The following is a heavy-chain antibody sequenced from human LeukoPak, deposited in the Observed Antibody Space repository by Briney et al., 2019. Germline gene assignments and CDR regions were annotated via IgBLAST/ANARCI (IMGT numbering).Heavy chain of an antibody. CDR2: INPNSGVT. Sequence: ASVKVSCKASGYTFTVYYMHWVRQVPGQGLEWMGWINPNSGVTDYAQKFQGRVTMTRDTSISTAYMELSRLRSDDTAVYYCARGFSTEYWGQGTLVTVSS. V-gene: IGHV1-2*02. D-gene: IGHD2/OR15-2a*01. CDR1: GYTFTVYY. CDR3: ARGFSTEY. J-gene: IGHJ4*02.